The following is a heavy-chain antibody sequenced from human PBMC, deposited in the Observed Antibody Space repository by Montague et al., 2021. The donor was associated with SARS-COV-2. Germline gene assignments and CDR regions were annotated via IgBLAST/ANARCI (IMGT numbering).Heavy chain of an antibody. CDR1: GFTSSSYW. J-gene: IGHJ4*02. V-gene: IGHV3-74*01. CDR2: INRDGSVR. Sequence: SLRRSCAASGFTSSSYWMHWVRKGPGKGLVWVSRINRDGSVRSYADSVRGRFTISRDIAKNTLYLQMDGLRVEDTALYFCASSRTTVESGTAIDSWGQGTLVTVST. CDR3: ASSRTTVESGTAIDS. D-gene: IGHD4-23*01.